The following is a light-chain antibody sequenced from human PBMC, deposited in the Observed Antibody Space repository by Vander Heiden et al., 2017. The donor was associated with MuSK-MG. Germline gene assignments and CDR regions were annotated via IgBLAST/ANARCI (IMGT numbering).Light chain of an antibody. Sequence: DTQMTQSPSSLSASVGDRVTITCRASQSISSYLNWYQQEPGKAPKLLIYAASSLQSGVPSRCSGSGSGTDFTLTISRLQPEDFATYYCQQSYSTPLYTFGQGTKLEIK. CDR3: QQSYSTPLYT. CDR2: AAS. V-gene: IGKV1-39*01. J-gene: IGKJ2*01. CDR1: QSISSY.